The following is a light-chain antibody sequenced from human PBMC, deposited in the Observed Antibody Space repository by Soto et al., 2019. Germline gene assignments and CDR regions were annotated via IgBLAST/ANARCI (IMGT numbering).Light chain of an antibody. Sequence: ESVLTQSPATLSLSPGERATLSCRASQSVTKYLAWYQQKPGQAPRLLIYDAVNRASGIPARFSGSGSGADFTLTISRLEPEDFAVYYCQQRSHWLFGGGTKVEI. CDR1: QSVTKY. CDR3: QQRSHWL. V-gene: IGKV3-11*01. CDR2: DAV. J-gene: IGKJ4*01.